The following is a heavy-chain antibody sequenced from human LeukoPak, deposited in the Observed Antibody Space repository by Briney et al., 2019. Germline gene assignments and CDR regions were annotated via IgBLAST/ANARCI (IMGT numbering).Heavy chain of an antibody. CDR2: INHSGST. J-gene: IGHJ4*02. CDR1: GGSISSYY. V-gene: IGHV4-34*01. D-gene: IGHD3-22*01. CDR3: AREGTIYDSSGYNLDY. Sequence: SETLSLTCTVSGGSISSYYWSWIRQPPGKGLEWIGEINHSGSTNYNPSLKSRVTISVDTSKNQFSLKLSSVTAADTAVYYCAREGTIYDSSGYNLDYWGQGTLVTVSS.